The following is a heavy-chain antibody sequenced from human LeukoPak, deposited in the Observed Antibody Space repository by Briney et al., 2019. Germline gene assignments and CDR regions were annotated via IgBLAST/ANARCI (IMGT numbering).Heavy chain of an antibody. Sequence: SETLSLTCTVSGGSISSGGYYWSWIRQHPGKGLEWIGYIYYSGSTYYNLSLKSRVTISVDTSKNQFSLKLSSVTAADTAVYYCARACGGGSCYYYYGMDVWGQGTTVTVSS. CDR3: ARACGGGSCYYYYGMDV. CDR2: IYYSGST. J-gene: IGHJ6*02. V-gene: IGHV4-31*03. CDR1: GGSISSGGYY. D-gene: IGHD2-15*01.